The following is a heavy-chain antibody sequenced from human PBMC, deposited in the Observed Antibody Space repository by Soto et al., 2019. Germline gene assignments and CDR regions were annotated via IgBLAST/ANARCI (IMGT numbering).Heavy chain of an antibody. D-gene: IGHD1-7*01. CDR3: ARDGAGTTRGGYYYHGMDI. V-gene: IGHV3-33*01. Sequence: GGSLRLSCAASGFTFSSYGMHWVRQAPGKGLEWVAVIWYDGSNKYYAESVKGRFTISRDNSKNTLYLQMNSLRAEDTAVYYCARDGAGTTRGGYYYHGMDIWGQGTTVTVSS. CDR2: IWYDGSNK. J-gene: IGHJ6*02. CDR1: GFTFSSYG.